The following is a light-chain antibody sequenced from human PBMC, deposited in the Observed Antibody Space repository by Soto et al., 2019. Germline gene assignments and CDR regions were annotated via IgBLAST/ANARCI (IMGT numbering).Light chain of an antibody. J-gene: IGKJ1*01. CDR1: QSVSNW. V-gene: IGKV1-5*01. CDR3: QQYDSYSWT. CDR2: DVS. Sequence: DIQMTQSPSTLSASVGEGVTITCRASQSVSNWLAWYQHKPGKAPNLLIYDVSSLESGVPSRFSGSGSGTEFILTISSLQPDDFATYYCQQYDSYSWTFGQGTKVDIK.